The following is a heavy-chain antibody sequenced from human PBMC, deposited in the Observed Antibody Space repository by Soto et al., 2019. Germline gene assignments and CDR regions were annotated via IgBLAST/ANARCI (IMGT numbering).Heavy chain of an antibody. V-gene: IGHV3-23*01. J-gene: IGHJ4*02. Sequence: GGSLRLSCAASGFTFSSYAMSWVRQAPGKGLEWVSAISGSGGSTYYADSVKGRFTISRDNSKNTLYLQMNILRAEDTAVYYCAKDFSYSGYDYSGAFDYWGQGTLVTVSS. CDR2: ISGSGGST. CDR3: AKDFSYSGYDYSGAFDY. CDR1: GFTFSSYA. D-gene: IGHD5-12*01.